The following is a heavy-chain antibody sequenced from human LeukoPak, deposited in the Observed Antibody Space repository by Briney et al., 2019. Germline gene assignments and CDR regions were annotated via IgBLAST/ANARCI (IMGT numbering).Heavy chain of an antibody. D-gene: IGHD5-12*01. CDR1: GFTFSSYG. CDR3: AKTYSGYTLYYFDY. J-gene: IGHJ4*02. CDR2: ISGSGGST. Sequence: RTGGSLRLSCAASGFTFSSYGMSWVRQAPGKGLEWVSAISGSGGSTYYADSVKGRFTISRDNSKNTLYLQMNSLRAEDTAVYYCAKTYSGYTLYYFDYWGQGTLVTVSS. V-gene: IGHV3-23*01.